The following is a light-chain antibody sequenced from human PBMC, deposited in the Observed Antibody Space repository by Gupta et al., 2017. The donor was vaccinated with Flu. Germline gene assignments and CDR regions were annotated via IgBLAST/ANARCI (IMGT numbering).Light chain of an antibody. CDR2: AAS. Sequence: DIQMTQSPSTVSASVGDRLTITCRASQGIGKWLAWYQQKPGQAPNLLIYAASCLDSGVPSRFSGNGSDTDFALTIRSRQPYDFATCYCQHRDNFPRTFGQGTKVEIK. CDR3: QHRDNFPRT. CDR1: QGIGKW. J-gene: IGKJ1*01. V-gene: IGKV1-12*01.